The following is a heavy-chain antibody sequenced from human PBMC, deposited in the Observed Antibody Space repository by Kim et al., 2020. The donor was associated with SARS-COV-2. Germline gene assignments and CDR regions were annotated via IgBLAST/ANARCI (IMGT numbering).Heavy chain of an antibody. CDR3: AREGLLGAHNWFDP. D-gene: IGHD7-27*01. CDR1: GGSISPYY. J-gene: IGHJ5*02. Sequence: SETLSLTCTVSGGSISPYYWSWIRQPPGRGLEWIGYIYYTGNINYNPTLESRLTISVDTSRNQLSLKLRSVTAADTAIYYCAREGLLGAHNWFDPWGQGTLVTVSS. CDR2: IYYTGNI. V-gene: IGHV4-59*01.